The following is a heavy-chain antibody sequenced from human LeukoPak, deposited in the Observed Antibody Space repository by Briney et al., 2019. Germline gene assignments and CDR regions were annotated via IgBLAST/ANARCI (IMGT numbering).Heavy chain of an antibody. V-gene: IGHV1-69*13. Sequence: GASVKVSCKASGGTFSSYAISWVRQAPGQGLEWMGGIIPIFGTANYAQKFQGRVTITADESTSTAYMELSSLRSEDTAVYYCATSPNFDWLLSDWGQGTLVTVSP. CDR1: GGTFSSYA. J-gene: IGHJ4*02. D-gene: IGHD3-9*01. CDR3: ATSPNFDWLLSD. CDR2: IIPIFGTA.